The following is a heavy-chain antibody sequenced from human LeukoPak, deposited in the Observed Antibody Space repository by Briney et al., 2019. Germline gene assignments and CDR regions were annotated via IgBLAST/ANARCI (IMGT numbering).Heavy chain of an antibody. CDR2: ISYDGYNK. CDR3: AVPQWELLN. V-gene: IGHV3-30*03. D-gene: IGHD1-26*01. Sequence: GGSLRLSCAASGFTFSSYGMLWVRHSPGKGLEWVAVISYDGYNKYYGDSVKGRFTISRDNSKSTLYLQMNSLRAEDTAVYSCAVPQWELLNWGQGTLVTVSS. J-gene: IGHJ4*02. CDR1: GFTFSSYG.